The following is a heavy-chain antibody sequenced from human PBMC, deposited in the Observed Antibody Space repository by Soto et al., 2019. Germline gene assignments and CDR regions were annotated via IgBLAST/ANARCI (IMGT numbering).Heavy chain of an antibody. CDR1: GFSLSTRGVG. CDR2: LYWDDDK. Sequence: QITLKESGPTLVKPTQTLTLTCTFSGFSLSTRGVGVGWIRQPPGKALEWLALLYWDDDKGYSPSLKSRLTITKDTSKNQVVLTATHMDPVDTATYDCAHRPRRYSYCVDYWGQGHRVTVSS. D-gene: IGHD5-18*01. CDR3: AHRPRRYSYCVDY. V-gene: IGHV2-5*02. J-gene: IGHJ4*02.